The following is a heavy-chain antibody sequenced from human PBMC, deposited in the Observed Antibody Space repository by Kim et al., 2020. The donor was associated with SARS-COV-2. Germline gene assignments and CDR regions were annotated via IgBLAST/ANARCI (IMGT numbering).Heavy chain of an antibody. CDR1: GYSFTSYW. V-gene: IGHV5-51*01. Sequence: GESLKISCKGSGYSFTSYWIGWVRQMPGKGLEWMGIIYPGDSDTRYSPSFQGQVTISADKSISTAYLQWSSLKASGTAMYYCARQTSRGLDAFDIWGQGTMVTVSS. CDR2: IYPGDSDT. J-gene: IGHJ3*02. D-gene: IGHD6-19*01. CDR3: ARQTSRGLDAFDI.